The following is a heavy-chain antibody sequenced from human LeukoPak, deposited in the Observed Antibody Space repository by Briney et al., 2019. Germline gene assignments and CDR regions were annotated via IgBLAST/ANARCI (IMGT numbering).Heavy chain of an antibody. V-gene: IGHV3-23*01. Sequence: PGGSLRLSCAASGFPFNNYAMSWVRRAPGKGLEWVSAISSSGLTTYYTDSVRGRFTISRDSFKSTVYLQMNSLRTDDTAVYYCAKRDNYAQDWGQGILVRVSS. D-gene: IGHD1-1*01. J-gene: IGHJ4*02. CDR3: AKRDNYAQD. CDR1: GFPFNNYA. CDR2: ISSSGLTT.